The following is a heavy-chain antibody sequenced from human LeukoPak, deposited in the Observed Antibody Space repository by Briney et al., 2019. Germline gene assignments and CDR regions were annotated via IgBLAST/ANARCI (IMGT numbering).Heavy chain of an antibody. J-gene: IGHJ4*02. V-gene: IGHV4-31*03. CDR2: IYYSGST. D-gene: IGHD3-9*01. CDR3: ARTLTGYYSGEITSYYFDY. Sequence: PSQTLSLTCTVSGGSISSGGYYWSWIRQHPGKGLEWIGYIYYSGSTYYNQSLKSRVTISVDTSKNQFSLKLSSVTAADTAVYYCARTLTGYYSGEITSYYFDYWGQGTLVTVSS. CDR1: GGSISSGGYY.